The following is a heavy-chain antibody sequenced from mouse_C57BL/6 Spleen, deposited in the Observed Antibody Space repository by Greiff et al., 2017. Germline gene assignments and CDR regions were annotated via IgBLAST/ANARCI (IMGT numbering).Heavy chain of an antibody. Sequence: EVQLQESGGGLVQPGGSMKLSCDASGFTFSNYWMNWVRQSPEKGLEWVAQISLKSDNYATHYAESVKGRFTITRDDSKSRVYLQMSNLRADDTGIYYCTVDYGNFYWYFDDWGKGTTLTVSS. J-gene: IGHJ1*03. D-gene: IGHD2-1*01. V-gene: IGHV6-3*01. CDR2: ISLKSDNYAT. CDR1: GFTFSNYW. CDR3: TVDYGNFYWYFDD.